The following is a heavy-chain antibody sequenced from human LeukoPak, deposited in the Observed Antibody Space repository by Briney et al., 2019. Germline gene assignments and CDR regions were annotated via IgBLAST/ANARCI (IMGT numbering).Heavy chain of an antibody. CDR1: GGSISSGSYY. V-gene: IGHV4-61*02. CDR3: ASFHYSSSWHYFQH. J-gene: IGHJ1*01. Sequence: PSETLSLTCTVSGGSISSGSYYWSWIRQPAGKGLEWIGRIYTSGSTNYNPSLKSRVTISVDTSKNQFSLKLSSVTAADTAVYYCASFHYSSSWHYFQHWGQGTLVTVSS. CDR2: IYTSGST. D-gene: IGHD6-13*01.